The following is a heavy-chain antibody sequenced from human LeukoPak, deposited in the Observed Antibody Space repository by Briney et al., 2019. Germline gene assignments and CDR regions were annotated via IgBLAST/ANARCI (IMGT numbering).Heavy chain of an antibody. J-gene: IGHJ4*02. CDR2: ISSSDSTI. Sequence: GGSLRLSCAASGFTFSSYEMHWVRQAPGKGLEWVSYISSSDSTIYYADSVKGRFTISRDNAKNSLYLQMNSLRADDTAVYYCARDMYSSSCFDYWGQGTLVTVSS. V-gene: IGHV3-48*03. CDR1: GFTFSSYE. CDR3: ARDMYSSSCFDY. D-gene: IGHD6-6*01.